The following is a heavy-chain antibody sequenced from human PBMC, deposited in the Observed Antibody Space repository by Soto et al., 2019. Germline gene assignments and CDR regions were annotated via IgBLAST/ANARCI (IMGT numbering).Heavy chain of an antibody. D-gene: IGHD2-8*01. J-gene: IGHJ6*02. CDR3: ARRRRDGVLMDV. CDR2: LNPNSGGT. V-gene: IGHV1-2*02. CDR1: GYTFTGYY. Sequence: ASVKVSCKASGYTFTGYYMYWVRPAPGQGLEWMGWLNPNSGGTNYAQKLQGRVTMTRETSISTAYMELGRLRSDDTAVYYCARRRRDGVLMDVWGQGTTVTVSS.